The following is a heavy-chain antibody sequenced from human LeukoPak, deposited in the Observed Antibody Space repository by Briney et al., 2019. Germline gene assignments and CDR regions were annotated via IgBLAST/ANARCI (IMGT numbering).Heavy chain of an antibody. J-gene: IGHJ4*02. CDR1: GFTFSSYA. Sequence: GGSLRLSCAASGFTFSSYAMHWVRQAPGKGLEWISYISSSTSTIYYSDSVKGRFTISRDNAKNSLYLQMNSLRVEDTAVYYCARGGGNYGYKYYFDYWGQGTLVTVSS. V-gene: IGHV3-48*04. D-gene: IGHD5-24*01. CDR2: ISSSTSTI. CDR3: ARGGGNYGYKYYFDY.